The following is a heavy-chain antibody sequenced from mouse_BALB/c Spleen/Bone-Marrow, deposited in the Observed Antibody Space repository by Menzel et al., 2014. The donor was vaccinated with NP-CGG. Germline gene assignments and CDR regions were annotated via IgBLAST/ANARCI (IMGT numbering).Heavy chain of an antibody. CDR2: ISDGGSYT. Sequence: DVHLVESGGGLVKPGGSLKLSCAASGFTFSDYYMYWVRRTPEKRLEWVATISDGGSYTYYPDSVKGRFTISRDNAKNNLYLQMSSLKSEDTAMYYCARVSYDYFDYWGQGTTLTVSS. D-gene: IGHD2-4*01. V-gene: IGHV5-4*02. CDR3: ARVSYDYFDY. CDR1: GFTFSDYY. J-gene: IGHJ2*01.